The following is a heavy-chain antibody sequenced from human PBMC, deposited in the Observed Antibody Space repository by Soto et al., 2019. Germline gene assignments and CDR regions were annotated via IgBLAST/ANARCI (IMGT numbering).Heavy chain of an antibody. Sequence: GGSLRLSCAASGFTFSSYGMHWVRQAPGKGLEWVAVIWYDGSNKYYADSVKGRFTISRDNSKNTLYLQMNSLRAEDTAVYYCARDLGYGDSNWFDPWGQGTLVTVPQ. CDR1: GFTFSSYG. J-gene: IGHJ5*02. V-gene: IGHV3-33*01. CDR3: ARDLGYGDSNWFDP. D-gene: IGHD4-17*01. CDR2: IWYDGSNK.